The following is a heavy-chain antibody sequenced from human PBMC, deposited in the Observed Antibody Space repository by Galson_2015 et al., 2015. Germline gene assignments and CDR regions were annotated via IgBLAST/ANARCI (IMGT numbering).Heavy chain of an antibody. Sequence: SVKVSCKVSGYTLTELSMHWVRQAPGKGLEWMGGFVPEDGETIYAQKFQGRVTMTEDTSTDTAYMELSSLRSEDTAVYYCATKIGRVVITFYDAFDIWGQGTMVTVSS. CDR2: FVPEDGET. CDR3: ATKIGRVVITFYDAFDI. J-gene: IGHJ3*02. D-gene: IGHD3-22*01. CDR1: GYTLTELS. V-gene: IGHV1-24*01.